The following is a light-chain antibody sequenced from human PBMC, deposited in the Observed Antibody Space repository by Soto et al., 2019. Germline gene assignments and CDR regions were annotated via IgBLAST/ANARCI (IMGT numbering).Light chain of an antibody. J-gene: IGKJ3*01. CDR1: QGISSA. CDR3: TQFNSYPRFT. Sequence: AIQLTQSPSSLSASVGDRVTITCRASQGISSALAWYQQKPGKAPKLLIYDASSLESGVPSRFSRSRYGTAFTLTISSLQPEDFATYYCTQFNSYPRFTFGPGTKLDIK. V-gene: IGKV1-13*02. CDR2: DAS.